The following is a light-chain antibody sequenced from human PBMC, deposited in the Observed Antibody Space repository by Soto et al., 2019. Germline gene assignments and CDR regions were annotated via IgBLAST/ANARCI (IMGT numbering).Light chain of an antibody. V-gene: IGKV3-11*01. CDR2: DAS. Sequence: EIVLTQSPVTLSLSPGERATLSCRASQSVRTYLAWYQLKPGQAPRLLIYDASSRASGAPARFSGSGSGTDFTLTISSLEPEDFALYYCQQRNSWPPITFGQGTRLEIK. CDR3: QQRNSWPPIT. CDR1: QSVRTY. J-gene: IGKJ5*01.